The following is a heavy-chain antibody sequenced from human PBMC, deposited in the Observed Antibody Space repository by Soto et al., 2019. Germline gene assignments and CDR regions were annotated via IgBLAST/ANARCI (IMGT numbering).Heavy chain of an antibody. CDR3: ARDPITGTPWAAFDI. Sequence: GGSLRLSCAASGFTFSSYAMHWVRQAPGKGLEWVAVISYDGSNKYYADSVKGRFTISRDNSKNTLYLQMNSLRAEDTAVYYCARDPITGTPWAAFDIWGQGTMVTVSS. J-gene: IGHJ3*02. V-gene: IGHV3-30-3*01. CDR2: ISYDGSNK. D-gene: IGHD1-20*01. CDR1: GFTFSSYA.